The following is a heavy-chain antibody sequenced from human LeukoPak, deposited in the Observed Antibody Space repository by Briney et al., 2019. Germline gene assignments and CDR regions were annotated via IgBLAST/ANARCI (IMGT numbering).Heavy chain of an antibody. CDR1: GFTFSSYA. CDR3: ARDSDNYGDPPETFDY. Sequence: PGGSLRLSCAASGFTFSSYAMHWVRQAPGKGLEWVAVISYDGSNKYYADSAKGRFTISRDNSKNTLYLQMNSLRAEDTAVYYCARDSDNYGDPPETFDYWGQGTLVTVSS. V-gene: IGHV3-30*04. D-gene: IGHD4-17*01. CDR2: ISYDGSNK. J-gene: IGHJ4*02.